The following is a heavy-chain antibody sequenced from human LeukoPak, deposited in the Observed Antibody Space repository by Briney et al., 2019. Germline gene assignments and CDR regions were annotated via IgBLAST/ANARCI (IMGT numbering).Heavy chain of an antibody. V-gene: IGHV4-31*03. CDR3: ARGGRAAIGY. Sequence: ASETLSLTCTVSGGSISSGGYYWSWIRQHPGKGLEWIGYIYYSGSTYYNPSLKSRVTISVDTSKNQFSLKLSSVTAADTAVYYCARGGRAAIGYWGQGTLVIVSS. D-gene: IGHD2-2*01. CDR1: GGSISSGGYY. CDR2: IYYSGST. J-gene: IGHJ4*02.